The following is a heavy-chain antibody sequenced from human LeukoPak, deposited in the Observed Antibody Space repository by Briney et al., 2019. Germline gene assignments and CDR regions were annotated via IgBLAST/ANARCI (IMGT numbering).Heavy chain of an antibody. Sequence: SETLSLTCTVSGGSISSYYWSWIRQPPGKGLEWIGYIYYSGSTNYNPSLKSRVTISVDTSKNQFSLKLSSVTAADTAVYYCAREVYYYGSGRGAMDVWGKGTTVTISS. CDR2: IYYSGST. J-gene: IGHJ6*04. CDR3: AREVYYYGSGRGAMDV. V-gene: IGHV4-59*12. CDR1: GGSISSYY. D-gene: IGHD3-10*01.